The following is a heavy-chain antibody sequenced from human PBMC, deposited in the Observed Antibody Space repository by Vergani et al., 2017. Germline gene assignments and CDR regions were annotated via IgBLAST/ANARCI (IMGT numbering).Heavy chain of an antibody. CDR1: RFSVSSHY. J-gene: IGHJ3*02. D-gene: IGHD4-17*01. V-gene: IGHV3-66*02. CDR2: INIGGRT. Sequence: LVESGGGLVQPGGSPRLSCAASRFSVSSHYMTWVRQAPGKGLEWVSTINIGGRTSYADSVKGRLTLTRDDSKNTLHLQMNSLRPEDTAVYYCARGMTTETTDLDGFDIWGQGTMVSVSS. CDR3: ARGMTTETTDLDGFDI.